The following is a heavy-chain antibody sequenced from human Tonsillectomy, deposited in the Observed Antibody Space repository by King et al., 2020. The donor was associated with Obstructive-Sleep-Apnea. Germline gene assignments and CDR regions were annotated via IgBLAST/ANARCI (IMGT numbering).Heavy chain of an antibody. CDR1: GFTFSNYA. D-gene: IGHD5-24*01. CDR3: AREGRDGYNQLGGDYFDY. Sequence: VQLVESGGGVVQPGRSLRLSCAASGFTFSNYAMHWVRQAPGKGLEWGAIIWSDGSKKFYEDSVKGRFTMSRDNSKKKLYLQMNSLRAEDTAVYYCAREGRDGYNQLGGDYFDYWGQGTLVTVSS. CDR2: IWSDGSKK. V-gene: IGHV3-33*01. J-gene: IGHJ4*02.